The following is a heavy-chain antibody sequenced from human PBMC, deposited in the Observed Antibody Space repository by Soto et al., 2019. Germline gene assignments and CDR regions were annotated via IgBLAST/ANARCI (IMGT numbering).Heavy chain of an antibody. CDR3: ARAGEAVEVPKRPLYYYYGMDV. CDR1: GGTFSSYA. CDR2: IIPIFGTA. Sequence: QVQLVQSGAEVKKPGSSVKVSCKASGGTFSSYAISWVRQAPGQGLEWMGGIIPIFGTANYAQKFQGRVTITADESTSTAYMELSSLRSEDTAVYYCARAGEAVEVPKRPLYYYYGMDVWGQGTTVTVSS. V-gene: IGHV1-69*01. J-gene: IGHJ6*02. D-gene: IGHD2-2*01.